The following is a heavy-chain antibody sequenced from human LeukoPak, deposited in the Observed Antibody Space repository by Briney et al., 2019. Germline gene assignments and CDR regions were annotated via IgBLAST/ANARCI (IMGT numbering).Heavy chain of an antibody. J-gene: IGHJ5*02. V-gene: IGHV3-21*01. Sequence: PGGSLRLSCAASGFTFSSYSMNWVRQAPGKGLEWVSSISSSSSYIYYADSVKGRFTISRDNAKNSLYLQINTLRAEDTAVYYCARQNDGIAAAVVVSWFDPWGQGTLVTVSS. CDR2: ISSSSSYI. CDR3: ARQNDGIAAAVVVSWFDP. D-gene: IGHD6-13*01. CDR1: GFTFSSYS.